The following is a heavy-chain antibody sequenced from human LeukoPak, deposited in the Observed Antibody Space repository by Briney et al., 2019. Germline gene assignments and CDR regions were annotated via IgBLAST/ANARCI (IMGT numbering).Heavy chain of an antibody. CDR3: ARQGTWIQTRDPFDY. Sequence: GGSLRLSCEASGFTFSSYAMSWVRQAPGKGLEWVSTISGSGGSTYHADSVKGRFTISRDNSKNTLYLQMNSLRAEDTAVYYCARQGTWIQTRDPFDYWGQGTLVTVSS. V-gene: IGHV3-23*01. CDR1: GFTFSSYA. CDR2: ISGSGGST. J-gene: IGHJ4*02. D-gene: IGHD5-18*01.